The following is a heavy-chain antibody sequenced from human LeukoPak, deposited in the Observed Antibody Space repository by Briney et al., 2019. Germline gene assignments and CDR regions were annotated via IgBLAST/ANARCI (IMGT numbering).Heavy chain of an antibody. CDR2: INHSGST. D-gene: IGHD3-22*01. CDR3: ARGPYYYDSSGYYRA. J-gene: IGHJ5*02. CDR1: GGSLSGYY. Sequence: PSETLSLTYAVYGGSLSGYYWSWIRQPPGKGLEWIGEINHSGSTNYNPSLKSRVTISVDTSKNQFSLKLSSVTAADTAVYYSARGPYYYDSSGYYRAWGQGTLVTVSS. V-gene: IGHV4-34*01.